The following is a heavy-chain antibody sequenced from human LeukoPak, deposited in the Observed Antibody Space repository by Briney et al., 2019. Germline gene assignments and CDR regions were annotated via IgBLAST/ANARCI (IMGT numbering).Heavy chain of an antibody. CDR1: GGSFSGYY. J-gene: IGHJ4*02. Sequence: PSETLSLTCAVYGGSFSGYYWSWIRQPPGKGLEWIGEINHSGSTNYNPSLKSRVTISVDTSKNQYSLKLSSVTAADTAVCYCARGPPRYGPGPLGNRYFDYWGQGTLVTVSS. V-gene: IGHV4-34*01. CDR3: ARGPPRYGPGPLGNRYFDY. D-gene: IGHD3-10*01. CDR2: INHSGST.